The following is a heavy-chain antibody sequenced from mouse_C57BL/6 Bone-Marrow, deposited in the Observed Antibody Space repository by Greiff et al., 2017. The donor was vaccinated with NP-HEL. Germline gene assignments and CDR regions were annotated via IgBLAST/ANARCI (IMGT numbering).Heavy chain of an antibody. CDR3: ARGGYYGSSYEFAY. J-gene: IGHJ3*01. V-gene: IGHV1-52*01. CDR2: IDPSDSET. D-gene: IGHD1-1*01. CDR1: GCTFTSYW. Sequence: QVQLQQPGAELVRPGSSVKLSCKASGCTFTSYWMHWVKQRPIQGLEWIGNIDPSDSETHYNQKFKDKATLTVDKSSSTAYMQLSSLTSEDSAVYYCARGGYYGSSYEFAYWGQGTLVTVSA.